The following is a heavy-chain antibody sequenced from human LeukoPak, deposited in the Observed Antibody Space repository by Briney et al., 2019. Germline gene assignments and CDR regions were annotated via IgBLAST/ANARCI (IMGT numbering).Heavy chain of an antibody. D-gene: IGHD3-10*01. CDR3: ASPTGYYGSGSYGDDAFDI. V-gene: IGHV3-30-3*01. Sequence: PGGSLRLSCAASGFTFSSYAMHWVRQAPGKGLEWVAVISYDGSNKYYADSVKGRFTISRDNSKNTLYLQMNSLRAEDTAVYYCASPTGYYGSGSYGDDAFDIWGQGTMVTVSS. CDR1: GFTFSSYA. J-gene: IGHJ3*02. CDR2: ISYDGSNK.